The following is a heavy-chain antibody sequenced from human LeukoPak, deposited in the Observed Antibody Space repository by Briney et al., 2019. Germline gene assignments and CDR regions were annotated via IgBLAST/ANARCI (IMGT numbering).Heavy chain of an antibody. Sequence: PGGSLRLSCAASGFTFSSYLMSWVRQAPGKGLEWVANIKQDGSEKYYVDSVKGRFTISRDNAKNSLYLQMNSLRAEDTAVYYCARDVYCSGGSCFASTPRFDYWGQGTLVTVSS. D-gene: IGHD2-15*01. CDR1: GFTFSSYL. V-gene: IGHV3-7*01. CDR2: IKQDGSEK. CDR3: ARDVYCSGGSCFASTPRFDY. J-gene: IGHJ4*02.